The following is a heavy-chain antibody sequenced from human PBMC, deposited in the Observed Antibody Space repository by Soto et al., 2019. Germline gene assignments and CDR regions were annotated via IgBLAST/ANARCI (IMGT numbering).Heavy chain of an antibody. D-gene: IGHD3-22*01. J-gene: IGHJ4*02. CDR3: AKDNGGYYDSSGNFEY. CDR1: GFTFDDFA. V-gene: IGHV3-9*01. Sequence: EVQLVESGGGLVQPGRSLRLSCAASGFTFDDFAMHWVRQAPGKGLEWVSGISWNGATMGYGDSVSGRFTISRDNTKNYLYLQMNSLKPEDTALYYCAKDNGGYYDSSGNFEYWGQGTLVTVSS. CDR2: ISWNGATM.